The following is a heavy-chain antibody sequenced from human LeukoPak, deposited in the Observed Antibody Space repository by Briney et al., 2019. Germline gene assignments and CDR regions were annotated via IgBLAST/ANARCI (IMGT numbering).Heavy chain of an antibody. CDR2: INHSGST. CDR1: GGSFSGYY. J-gene: IGHJ4*02. V-gene: IGHV4-34*01. Sequence: SETLSLTCAVYGGSFSGYYWSWIRQPPGKGLEWIGEINHSGSTNYNPSLKSRVTISIDTSKNQFSLKLSSVTTADTAVYYCARRHPPYYYGSGSYRIWGQGTLVTVSS. D-gene: IGHD3-10*01. CDR3: ARRHPPYYYGSGSYRI.